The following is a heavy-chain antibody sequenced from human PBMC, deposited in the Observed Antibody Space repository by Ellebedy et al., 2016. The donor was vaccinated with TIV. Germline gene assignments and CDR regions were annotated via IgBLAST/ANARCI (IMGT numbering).Heavy chain of an antibody. V-gene: IGHV1-46*01. CDR2: INPSGGST. CDR3: ARDRGYDDSSGYGGWVKNFQH. CDR1: GYTFTSYH. J-gene: IGHJ1*01. Sequence: AASVKVSCKASGYTFTSYHMHWVRQAPGQGLEWMGIINPSGGSTSYAQNAQKFQGRVTMTRDTSTSTVYMELSSRRSEDTAVYYCARDRGYDDSSGYGGWVKNFQHWGQGTLVIVSS. D-gene: IGHD3-22*01.